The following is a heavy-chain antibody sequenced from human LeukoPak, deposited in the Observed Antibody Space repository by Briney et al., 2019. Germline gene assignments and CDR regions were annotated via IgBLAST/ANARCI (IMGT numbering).Heavy chain of an antibody. V-gene: IGHV4-59*08. CDR2: IYYSGST. CDR3: ARVVVAANPYYYYGMDV. Sequence: PSETLSLTCTVSGGSISSYYWSWIRQPPGKGLEWIGYIYYSGSTNYNPSLKSRVTISVDTSKNQFSLKLSSVTAADTAVYYCARVVVAANPYYYYGMDVWGQGTTVTVSS. D-gene: IGHD2-15*01. CDR1: GGSISSYY. J-gene: IGHJ6*02.